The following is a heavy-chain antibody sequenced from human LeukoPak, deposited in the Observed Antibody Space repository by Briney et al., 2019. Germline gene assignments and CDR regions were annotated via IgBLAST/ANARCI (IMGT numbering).Heavy chain of an antibody. J-gene: IGHJ4*02. CDR3: ARDRSSGSNYGDY. D-gene: IGHD1-26*01. V-gene: IGHV1-18*01. CDR2: ISAYNGAT. Sequence: ASVKVSCKASGYTFTSHGITWVRQAPGQGLEWLGWISAYNGATNYAQRLQGRVTMTTDTPTNTAYMDLRSLRSDDTAVYYCARDRSSGSNYGDYWGQGTLVTVSS. CDR1: GYTFTSHG.